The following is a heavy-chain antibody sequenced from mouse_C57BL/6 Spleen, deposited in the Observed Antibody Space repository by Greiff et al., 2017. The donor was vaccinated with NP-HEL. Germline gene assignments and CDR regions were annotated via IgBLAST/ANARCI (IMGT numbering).Heavy chain of an antibody. CDR2: IDPSDSET. CDR3: ARTRESPYGSKGVLYAMDY. D-gene: IGHD1-1*01. CDR1: GYTFTSYW. V-gene: IGHV1-52*01. J-gene: IGHJ4*01. Sequence: QVQLKQPGAELVRPGSSVKLSCKASGYTFTSYWMHWVKQRPIQGLEWIGNIDPSDSETHYNQKFKDKATLTVDKSSSTAYMQLSSLTSEDSAVYYCARTRESPYGSKGVLYAMDYWGQGTSVTVSS.